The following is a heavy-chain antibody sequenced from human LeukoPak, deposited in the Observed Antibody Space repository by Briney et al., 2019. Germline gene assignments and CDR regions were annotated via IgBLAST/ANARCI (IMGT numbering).Heavy chain of an antibody. J-gene: IGHJ4*02. CDR2: IYTSGST. V-gene: IGHV4-61*02. D-gene: IGHD3-10*01. Sequence: SETLSLTCTVSGGSINTGGYYWTWIRQPAGKGLEWIGRIYTSGSTDYNPSLKSRVTISVDTSKNQLSLRLSSVTAADTAVYYCARHGSYCFDSWGQGTLVTVSS. CDR3: ARHGSYCFDS. CDR1: GGSINTGGYY.